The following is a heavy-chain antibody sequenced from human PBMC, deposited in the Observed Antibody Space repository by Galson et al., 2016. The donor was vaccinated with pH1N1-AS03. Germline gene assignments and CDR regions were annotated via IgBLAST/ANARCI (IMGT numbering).Heavy chain of an antibody. V-gene: IGHV1-3*04. CDR3: TRIRGCTAVAGAAWLH. J-gene: IGHJ4*02. CDR2: INTGNGNT. Sequence: SVKVSCKASGYRFNIYDMHWVRQAPGQRPEWMGWINTGNGNTKYSQKFQGRITITRDTSASTAYMELSSLKFEDTAVYYCTRIRGCTAVAGAAWLHWGQGTLVTVSS. CDR1: GYRFNIYD. D-gene: IGHD6-19*01.